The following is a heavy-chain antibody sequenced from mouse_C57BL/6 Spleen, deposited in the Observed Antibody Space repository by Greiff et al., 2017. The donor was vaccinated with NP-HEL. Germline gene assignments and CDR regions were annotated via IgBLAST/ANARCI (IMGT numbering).Heavy chain of an antibody. D-gene: IGHD2-5*01. CDR1: GYTFTSYW. Sequence: VQLQQPGAELVMPGASVKLSCKASGYTFTSYWMHWVKQRPGQGLEWIGEIDPSDSYTNYNQKFKGKSTLTVDKSSSTAYMQLSSLTSEDSAVYYCARGSTIVTTTRVVDYWGQGTTLTVSS. CDR2: IDPSDSYT. J-gene: IGHJ2*01. V-gene: IGHV1-69*01. CDR3: ARGSTIVTTTRVVDY.